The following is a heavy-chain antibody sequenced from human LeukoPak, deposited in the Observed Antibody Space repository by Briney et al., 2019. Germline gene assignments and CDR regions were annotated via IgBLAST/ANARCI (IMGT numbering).Heavy chain of an antibody. V-gene: IGHV3-9*03. J-gene: IGHJ3*02. CDR2: ISWNSGSI. CDR3: AKSASSGWYGSWSAFDI. D-gene: IGHD6-19*01. Sequence: PGRSLRLSCAASGFTFDDYAMHWVRQAPGKGLEWVSGISWNSGSIGYADSVKGRFIISRDNAKNSLYLQMNSLRAEDMALYYCAKSASSGWYGSWSAFDIWGQGTMVTVSS. CDR1: GFTFDDYA.